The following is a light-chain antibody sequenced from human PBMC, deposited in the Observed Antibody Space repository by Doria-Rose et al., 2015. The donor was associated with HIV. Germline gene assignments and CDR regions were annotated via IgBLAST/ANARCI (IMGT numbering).Light chain of an antibody. V-gene: IGKV3-20*01. J-gene: IGKJ1*01. Sequence: EIVMTQSPGTLSLSPGERATLSCTASQSFSSIYLAWHQQKPGQAPSLLIYAASTRTTGIPDRFSASGSGTDFTLTINRLEPEDFALYYCHQYGTSWTFGQGAKVEI. CDR1: QSFSSIY. CDR2: AAS. CDR3: HQYGTSWT.